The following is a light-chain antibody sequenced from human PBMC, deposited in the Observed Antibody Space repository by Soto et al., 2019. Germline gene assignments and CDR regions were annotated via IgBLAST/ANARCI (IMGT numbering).Light chain of an antibody. CDR2: GAS. Sequence: ENVLTQSPGTLSLSPGERATLSCRASQRVSSDYVAWYQQKPGQAPRLLIYGASSRATGIPDRFSGSGYGTDFTLTINRLETEDFAVYYCQHYGTSPWTVGQGTKVEIK. J-gene: IGKJ1*01. V-gene: IGKV3-20*01. CDR3: QHYGTSPWT. CDR1: QRVSSDY.